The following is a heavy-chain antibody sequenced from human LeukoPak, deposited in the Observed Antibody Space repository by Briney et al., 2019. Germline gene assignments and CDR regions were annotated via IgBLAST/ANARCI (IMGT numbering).Heavy chain of an antibody. V-gene: IGHV1-69*06. CDR2: IIPIFGSA. CDR3: AKGSRLRDGGSYRF. J-gene: IGHJ4*02. D-gene: IGHD3-16*02. Sequence: PKASVKVSCKASGGIFSSYAINWVRQAPGQGLEWMGRIIPIFGSANYAQKLQGRVTITADKSTRTAYMELSSLRSEDTALYYCAKGSRLRDGGSYRFWGQGTLVTVSS. CDR1: GGIFSSYA.